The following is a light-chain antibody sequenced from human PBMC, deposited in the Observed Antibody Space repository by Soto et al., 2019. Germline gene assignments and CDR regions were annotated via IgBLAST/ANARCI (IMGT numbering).Light chain of an antibody. CDR1: QGIRDY. V-gene: IGKV1-27*01. J-gene: IGKJ4*01. Sequence: DTQMTQSPSSLSASVGDRVTITCRASQGIRDYLVWYQQKPGKVPKLLIYAASSLQSGVPSRFSGSGSGTDFTLTISSLQPEDVATYYCQNYHSALITFGGGTRVEIK. CDR3: QNYHSALIT. CDR2: AAS.